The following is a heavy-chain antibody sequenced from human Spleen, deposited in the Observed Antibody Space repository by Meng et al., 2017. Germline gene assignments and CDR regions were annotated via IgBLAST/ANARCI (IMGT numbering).Heavy chain of an antibody. J-gene: IGHJ4*02. CDR1: GGSFSGYY. V-gene: IGHV4-34*01. CDR2: INHSGST. Sequence: SETLSLTCAVYGGSFSGYYWSWIRQPPGKGLEWIGEINHSGSTNYNPSLKSRVTISVDTSKNQFSLKLSSVTAADTAVYYCASIVGALFDYWGQGTLVTVSS. CDR3: ASIVGALFDY. D-gene: IGHD1-26*01.